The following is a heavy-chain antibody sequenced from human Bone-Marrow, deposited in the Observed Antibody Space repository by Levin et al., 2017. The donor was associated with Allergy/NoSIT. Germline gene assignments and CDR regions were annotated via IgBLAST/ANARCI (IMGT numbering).Heavy chain of an antibody. CDR1: GFTFSSYS. D-gene: IGHD6-13*01. Sequence: GGSLRLSCAASGFTFSSYSMNWVRQAPGKGLEWVSSISSSSSYIYYADSVKGRFTISRDNAKNSLYLQMNSLRAEDTAVYYCAREEYSSSWYATRGDAFDIWGQGTMVTVSS. CDR3: AREEYSSSWYATRGDAFDI. V-gene: IGHV3-21*01. CDR2: ISSSSSYI. J-gene: IGHJ3*02.